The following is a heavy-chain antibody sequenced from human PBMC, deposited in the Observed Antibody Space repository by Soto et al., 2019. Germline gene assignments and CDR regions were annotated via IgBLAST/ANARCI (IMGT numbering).Heavy chain of an antibody. CDR1: GFTFSTYS. Sequence: EVQLVESGGGLVQPGGSLRLSCAASGFTFSTYSMNWVRQAPGKGLEWVSYINVGSSGTIYYADSVKGRFTIARDNAKNSLYLQMNSLRAEDTDVYDCARDDWTGCWSYFDYWGQGTLVTVSS. CDR3: ARDDWTGCWSYFDY. D-gene: IGHD3-9*01. V-gene: IGHV3-48*01. CDR2: INVGSSGTI. J-gene: IGHJ4*02.